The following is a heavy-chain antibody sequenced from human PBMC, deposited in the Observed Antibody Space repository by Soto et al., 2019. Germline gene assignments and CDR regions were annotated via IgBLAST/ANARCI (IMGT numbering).Heavy chain of an antibody. CDR2: IDWDDDK. Sequence: SGPTLVNPTQTLTLTCTFSGFSLSTSGMCVSWIRQPPGKALEWLALIDWDDDKYYSTSLKTRLTISKDTSKNQVVLTMTNMDPVDTATYYCARISHSSSWYAVDYWGQGTLVTVSS. CDR1: GFSLSTSGMC. D-gene: IGHD6-13*01. CDR3: ARISHSSSWYAVDY. V-gene: IGHV2-70*01. J-gene: IGHJ4*02.